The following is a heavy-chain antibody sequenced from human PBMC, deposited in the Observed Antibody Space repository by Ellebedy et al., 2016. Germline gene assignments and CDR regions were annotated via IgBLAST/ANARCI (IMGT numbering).Heavy chain of an antibody. V-gene: IGHV3-23*01. CDR2: ISGSGSST. CDR3: ANGRGYNYGPDY. CDR1: GFTFDNYA. Sequence: GESLKISXTASGFTFDNYAMTWVRQPPGKGLDWVSGISGSGSSTSYADSVKGRFIISRDNSKNRLYLQMNSLRTEDTAVYHCANGRGYNYGPDYWGQGTLVSVSS. D-gene: IGHD5-18*01. J-gene: IGHJ4*02.